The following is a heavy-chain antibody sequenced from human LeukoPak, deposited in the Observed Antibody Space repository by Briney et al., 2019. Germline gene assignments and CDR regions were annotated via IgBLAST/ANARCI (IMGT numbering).Heavy chain of an antibody. Sequence: SETLSLTCTVSGYSISSGYYWGWIRQPPGKGLEWIGSIYHSGSTYYNPSLKRRVTISVDTSKNQFSLKLSSVPAADTAVYYCARDRGHDYGDRPVDYWGQGTLVTVSS. CDR3: ARDRGHDYGDRPVDY. CDR2: IYHSGST. J-gene: IGHJ4*02. D-gene: IGHD4-17*01. CDR1: GYSISSGYY. V-gene: IGHV4-38-2*02.